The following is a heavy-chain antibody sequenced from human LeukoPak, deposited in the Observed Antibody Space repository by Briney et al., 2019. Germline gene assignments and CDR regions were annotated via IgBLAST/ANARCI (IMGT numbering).Heavy chain of an antibody. V-gene: IGHV1-69*13. CDR3: ARDMGYGSGRAFDY. D-gene: IGHD3-10*01. CDR2: IIPIFGTA. J-gene: IGHJ4*02. CDR1: GGTFSSYA. Sequence: SVKVSCKASGGTFSSYAISWVRQAPGQGLEWMGGIIPIFGTANYAQKFQGRVTITADESTSTAYMELSSLRSEDTAVYYCARDMGYGSGRAFDYWGQGTLVTVSS.